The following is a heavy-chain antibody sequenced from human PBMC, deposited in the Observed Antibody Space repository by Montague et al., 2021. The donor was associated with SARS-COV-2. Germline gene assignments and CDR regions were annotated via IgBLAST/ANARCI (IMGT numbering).Heavy chain of an antibody. CDR3: ARVFPRWLQFDPYFDY. J-gene: IGHJ4*02. CDR2: INHSGST. Sequence: SETLSLTCAVYGGSFSGYYWSWIRQPPGKGLGWIGEINHSGSTNYNPSLKSRVTISVDTSKNQFSLKLSSVTAADAAVYYCARVFPRWLQFDPYFDYWGQGTLVTVSS. D-gene: IGHD5-24*01. V-gene: IGHV4-34*01. CDR1: GGSFSGYY.